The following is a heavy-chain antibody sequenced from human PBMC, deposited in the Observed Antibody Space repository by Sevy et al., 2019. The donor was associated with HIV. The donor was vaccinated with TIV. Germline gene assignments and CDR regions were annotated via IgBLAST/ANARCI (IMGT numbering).Heavy chain of an antibody. CDR3: ARDRGEILSSAFDY. Sequence: GGSLRLSCAASGFTFSDYRFHWVRQAPGKGLEWVAVISYDGRNNKYNADSWKGRFTISRDNSKNTVYLQMNSLRAEDTAIYYCARDRGEILSSAFDYWGQGTLVTVSS. CDR2: ISYDGRNNK. D-gene: IGHD3-16*01. J-gene: IGHJ4*02. V-gene: IGHV3-30*04. CDR1: GFTFSDYR.